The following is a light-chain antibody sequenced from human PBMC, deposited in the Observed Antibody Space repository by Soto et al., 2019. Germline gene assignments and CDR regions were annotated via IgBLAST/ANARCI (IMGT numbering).Light chain of an antibody. J-gene: IGKJ1*01. CDR1: QSVSSSY. Sequence: THSAVALSLPHAERATLSCRASQSVSSSYLAWYQQKPGQAPRLLIYGASSRATGIPDRFSGSGSGTDFTLTIIRLEHEDFAVYYCQQYCRSPTFGQGTKVDIK. V-gene: IGKV3-20*01. CDR2: GAS. CDR3: QQYCRSPT.